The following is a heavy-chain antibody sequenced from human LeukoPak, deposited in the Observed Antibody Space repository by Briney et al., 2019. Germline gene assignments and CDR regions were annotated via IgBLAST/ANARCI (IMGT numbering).Heavy chain of an antibody. Sequence: GGALRLSCAASGFTFSSYGMHWVRQAPGKGLEWVSVILYDGSNIYYADSVKGRFTISRDNSKNTLYLQMNSLRAEDTAVYYCAKEVYYYDSSGYLDYWGQGTLVTVYS. V-gene: IGHV3-30*18. CDR1: GFTFSSYG. CDR2: ILYDGSNI. CDR3: AKEVYYYDSSGYLDY. D-gene: IGHD3-22*01. J-gene: IGHJ4*02.